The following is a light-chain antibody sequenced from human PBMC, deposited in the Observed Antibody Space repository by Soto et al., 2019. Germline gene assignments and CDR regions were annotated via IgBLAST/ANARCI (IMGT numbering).Light chain of an antibody. CDR3: QKYNSAPLT. CDR2: AAS. CDR1: QAFSNY. J-gene: IGKJ5*01. V-gene: IGKV1-27*01. Sequence: DIQMTQSPSSLSASVGDRVTITCRASQAFSNYLAWYQQKQGKAPKLLIYAASTLQSGVPSRFSGSGSGTDFTLTISSLQPEDVATYYCQKYNSAPLTFGQGTRLEIK.